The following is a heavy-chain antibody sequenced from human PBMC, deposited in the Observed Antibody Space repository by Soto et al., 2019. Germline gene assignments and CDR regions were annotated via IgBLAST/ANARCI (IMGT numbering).Heavy chain of an antibody. Sequence: SETLSLTCAVSGYSISDSDWWSWVRQSPGKGLEWIGEIYQSGSTNYNPSLKSRVTISVDKSNNQFSLKLFSVTAADTAVYYCAKNAYCVSTSCSGLFGFGPWSQGTLVTVSS. CDR3: AKNAYCVSTSCSGLFGFGP. CDR2: IYQSGST. D-gene: IGHD2-2*01. CDR1: GYSISDSDW. J-gene: IGHJ5*02. V-gene: IGHV4-4*02.